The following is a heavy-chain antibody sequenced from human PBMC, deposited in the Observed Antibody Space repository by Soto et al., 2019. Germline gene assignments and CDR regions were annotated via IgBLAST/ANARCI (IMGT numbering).Heavy chain of an antibody. J-gene: IGHJ5*02. Sequence: PGGSLRLSCAASGFTFSTYTVNWVRQSPGKGLEWVSSISSSGTYMYYADSVKGRFTISRDNARNSLYLQMNNLRAEDTAVYYCAKDEAAAGKEGWFDPWGQGTLVTVSS. V-gene: IGHV3-21*01. CDR1: GFTFSTYT. D-gene: IGHD6-13*01. CDR3: AKDEAAAGKEGWFDP. CDR2: ISSSGTYM.